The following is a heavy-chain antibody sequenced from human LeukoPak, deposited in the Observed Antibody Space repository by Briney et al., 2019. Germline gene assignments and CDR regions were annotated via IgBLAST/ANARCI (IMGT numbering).Heavy chain of an antibody. CDR2: ISWNSGSI. D-gene: IGHD3-10*01. Sequence: GRSLRLSCAASGFTFNDYSMHWVRPAPGKGLEWVSGISWNSGSIGYADSVKGRFSISRDNAKNSLYLQMDSLHPEDTAVYYCAKGLLWSEVYYYYGMDVWGQGTTVTVSS. CDR1: GFTFNDYS. J-gene: IGHJ6*02. CDR3: AKGLLWSEVYYYYGMDV. V-gene: IGHV3-9*01.